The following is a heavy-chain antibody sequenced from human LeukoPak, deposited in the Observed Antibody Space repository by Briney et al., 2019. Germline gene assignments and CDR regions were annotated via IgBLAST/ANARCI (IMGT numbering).Heavy chain of an antibody. J-gene: IGHJ4*02. Sequence: GGSLRLSCAASGFTFSSYDMHWVRQATGKGLEWFSAICTAGDTYYPGSVKGRFTISRENAKNSLSLQMNSLRAGDTAVYYCARALEDSSGSLDYWGQGTLVTVSS. D-gene: IGHD3-22*01. V-gene: IGHV3-13*01. CDR2: ICTAGDT. CDR3: ARALEDSSGSLDY. CDR1: GFTFSSYD.